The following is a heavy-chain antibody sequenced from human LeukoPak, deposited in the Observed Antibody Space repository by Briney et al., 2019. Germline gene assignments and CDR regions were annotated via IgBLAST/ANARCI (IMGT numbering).Heavy chain of an antibody. CDR1: GFTFSSYE. CDR2: ISSSGSTI. D-gene: IGHD4-17*01. Sequence: GGSLRLSCAASGFTFSSYEMNWVRQAPGKGLEWVSYISSSGSTIYYADSVKGRFTISRDNAKNSLYLQMNSLRAEDTAVYYCARDHGDYVSPSGFDYWGQGPLVTVSS. V-gene: IGHV3-48*03. CDR3: ARDHGDYVSPSGFDY. J-gene: IGHJ4*02.